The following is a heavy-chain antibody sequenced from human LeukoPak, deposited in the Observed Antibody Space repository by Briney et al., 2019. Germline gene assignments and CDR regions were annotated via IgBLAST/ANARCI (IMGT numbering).Heavy chain of an antibody. Sequence: PSETLSLTCTVSGGSISSYYWSWIRQPPGKGLEWIGYIYYSGSTNYNPSLKSRVTISVDTSKNQFSLKLSSVTAADTAVYYCARAARGVHMDVWGKGTTVTVSS. CDR1: GGSISSYY. J-gene: IGHJ6*03. D-gene: IGHD3-10*01. CDR3: ARAARGVHMDV. CDR2: IYYSGST. V-gene: IGHV4-59*12.